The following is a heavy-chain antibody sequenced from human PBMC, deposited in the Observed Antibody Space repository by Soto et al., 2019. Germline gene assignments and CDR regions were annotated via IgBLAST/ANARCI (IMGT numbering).Heavy chain of an antibody. J-gene: IGHJ3*02. CDR1: GFTFRNYA. V-gene: IGHV3-23*01. CDR3: PKAMVSRNSVGDAFVI. CDR2: ISGNGGTT. D-gene: IGHD3-10*01. Sequence: GGSLRLSCTASGFTFRNYAMSWVRQAPGKGLQWVSAISGNGGTTYYADSVKGRFTLSRDNFKDTLYLQMDSLRAEDTAVYYCPKAMVSRNSVGDAFVIGGQGTTAPVSS.